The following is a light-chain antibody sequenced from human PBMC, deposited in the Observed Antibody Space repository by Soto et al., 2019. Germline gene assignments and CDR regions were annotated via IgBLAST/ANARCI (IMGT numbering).Light chain of an antibody. V-gene: IGLV2-14*01. CDR3: SSYTSSSTLSV. CDR1: SSDVGGYNY. Sequence: QSVLTQPASVSGSPGQSITISCTGTSSDVGGYNYVSWYQQHPGKAPKLMIYEVNNRPSGVSNRFSGSKSGNTASLTIYLLHVEYEADYYCSSYTSSSTLSVFGTSTKVTVL. CDR2: EVN. J-gene: IGLJ1*01.